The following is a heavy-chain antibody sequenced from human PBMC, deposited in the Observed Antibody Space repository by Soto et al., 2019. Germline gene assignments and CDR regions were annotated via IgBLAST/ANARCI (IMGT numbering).Heavy chain of an antibody. CDR2: IYYSGST. J-gene: IGHJ6*04. CDR3: AGGITIFEGDV. D-gene: IGHD3-3*01. Sequence: PSETLSLTCTVSGGSISSYYWSWIRQPPGKGLEWIGYIYYSGSTNYNPSLKSRVTISVDTSKNQFSLKLSSVTAADTAVYYCAGGITIFEGDVWGKGTTVTVSS. V-gene: IGHV4-59*01. CDR1: GGSISSYY.